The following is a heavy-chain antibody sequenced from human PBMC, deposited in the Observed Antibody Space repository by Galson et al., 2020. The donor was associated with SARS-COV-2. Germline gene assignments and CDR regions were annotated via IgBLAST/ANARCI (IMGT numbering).Heavy chain of an antibody. V-gene: IGHV1-2*02. Sequence: ASVKVSCKASGYTFTGYYMHWVRQAPGQGLEWMGWINPNSGGTNYAQKFQGRVTMTRDTSISTASMELSRLGSDDTAVYYCASARGPDYYDSSGYLDYWGQGTLVTVSS. CDR3: ASARGPDYYDSSGYLDY. D-gene: IGHD3-22*01. CDR2: INPNSGGT. J-gene: IGHJ4*02. CDR1: GYTFTGYY.